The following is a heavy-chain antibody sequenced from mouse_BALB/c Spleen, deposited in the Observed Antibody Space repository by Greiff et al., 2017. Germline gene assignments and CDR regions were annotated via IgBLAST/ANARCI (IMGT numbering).Heavy chain of an antibody. CDR1: GYSFTSYW. CDR3: ASGDGYYTYYAMDY. D-gene: IGHD2-3*01. Sequence: VQLQQSGPQLVRPGASVKISCKASGYSFTSYWMHWVKQRPGQGLEWIGMVDPSDSETRLNQKFKDKATLTVDKSSSTAYMQLSSPTSEDSAVYYSASGDGYYTYYAMDYWGQGTSVTVSS. V-gene: IGHV1S126*01. J-gene: IGHJ4*01. CDR2: VDPSDSET.